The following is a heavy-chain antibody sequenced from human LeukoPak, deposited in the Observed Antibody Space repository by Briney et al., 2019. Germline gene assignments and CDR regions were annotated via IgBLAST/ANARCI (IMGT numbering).Heavy chain of an antibody. CDR1: TFPFNTYA. Sequence: GGSLRLSCAASTFPFNTYAMHWFRQAPGKGLEWVAVISFDGNTIYYAESVKGRFTISRDNSRDTLYLQMNTLRAEDTAVYYCAKQLGYCSDGSCYFPYWGQGTLVTVSS. D-gene: IGHD2-15*01. J-gene: IGHJ4*02. CDR3: AKQLGYCSDGSCYFPY. CDR2: ISFDGNTI. V-gene: IGHV3-30-3*02.